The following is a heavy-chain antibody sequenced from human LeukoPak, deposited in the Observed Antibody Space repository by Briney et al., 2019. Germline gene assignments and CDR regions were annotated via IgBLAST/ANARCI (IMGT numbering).Heavy chain of an antibody. CDR1: GFTASSNY. Sequence: GRSLRLSCAVSGFTASSNYMSWVRGAPGKGLEWVSVIYSGGSTYYADSVRGRFTISRDNSKNTLYLQMNRLRAEDTAVYYCAIMVIPYYFDYWGQGTLVTVSS. D-gene: IGHD3-16*01. CDR2: IYSGGST. CDR3: AIMVIPYYFDY. J-gene: IGHJ4*02. V-gene: IGHV3-66*02.